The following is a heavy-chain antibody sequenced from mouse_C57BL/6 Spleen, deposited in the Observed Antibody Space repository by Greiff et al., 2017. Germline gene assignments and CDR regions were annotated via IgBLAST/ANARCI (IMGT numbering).Heavy chain of an antibody. D-gene: IGHD2-2*01. J-gene: IGHJ2*01. V-gene: IGHV5-4*01. CDR2: ISDGGSYT. CDR3: ARDRNGYYPDY. Sequence: EVQLVESGGGLVKPGGSLKLSCAASGFTFSSYAMSWVRQTPEKRLEWVATISDGGSYTYSPDHVKGRFTITSDDTKNNLYLQMSHLKTEDTAVYYCARDRNGYYPDYWGQGTTLTVSS. CDR1: GFTFSSYA.